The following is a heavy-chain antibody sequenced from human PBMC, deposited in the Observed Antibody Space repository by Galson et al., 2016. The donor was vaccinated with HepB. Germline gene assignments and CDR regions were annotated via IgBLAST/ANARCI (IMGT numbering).Heavy chain of an antibody. D-gene: IGHD2-21*02. Sequence: SLRLSCAASGFIFSGYWMHWVRQVPGKGLVWVSRTKSDGSSSTSADSVKGRFTISSDNAKSTLYLQMNSLRDDDTAVYYCAREGVTVDAFDIWGQGTMVTVSS. CDR2: TKSDGSSS. J-gene: IGHJ3*02. V-gene: IGHV3-74*01. CDR3: AREGVTVDAFDI. CDR1: GFIFSGYW.